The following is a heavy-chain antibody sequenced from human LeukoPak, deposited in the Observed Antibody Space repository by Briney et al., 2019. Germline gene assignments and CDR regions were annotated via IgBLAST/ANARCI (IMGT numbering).Heavy chain of an antibody. J-gene: IGHJ3*02. Sequence: SQTLSLTCAISGDSVSSNSAAWNWIRQSPSRGLEWLGRTYYRSKWYNDYAVSVKSRITINPDTSKNQFSLKLSSVTAADTAVYYCAREALTSGHFVGSATFDIWGQGTMVTVSS. CDR3: AREALTSGHFVGSATFDI. CDR2: TYYRSKWYN. CDR1: GDSVSSNSAA. V-gene: IGHV6-1*01. D-gene: IGHD3-10*01.